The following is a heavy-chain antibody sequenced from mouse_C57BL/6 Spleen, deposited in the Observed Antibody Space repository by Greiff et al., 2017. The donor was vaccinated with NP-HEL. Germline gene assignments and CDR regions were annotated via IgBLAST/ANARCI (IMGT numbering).Heavy chain of an antibody. Sequence: EVQLQQSGPELVKPGASVKISCKASGYTFTDYYMNWVKQSHGKSLEWIGDINPNNGGTSYNQKFKGKATLTVDKSSSTAYMELRSLTSEDSAVYYCARRAAGFYYFDYWGQGTTLTVSS. J-gene: IGHJ2*01. CDR1: GYTFTDYY. V-gene: IGHV1-26*01. CDR2: INPNNGGT. D-gene: IGHD3-3*01. CDR3: ARRAAGFYYFDY.